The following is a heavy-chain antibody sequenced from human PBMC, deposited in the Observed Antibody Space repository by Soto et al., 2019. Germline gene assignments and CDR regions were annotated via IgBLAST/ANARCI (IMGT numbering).Heavy chain of an antibody. J-gene: IGHJ5*02. Sequence: SETLSLTCSVSGASITTYYWSWIRQPPGKGLAWIGSISYSGSTKYNPSLESRVMISLDTSKNQFSLRLTSVTAADTALYYCARDWDSSGLFDPWGQGALVTVSS. CDR2: ISYSGST. V-gene: IGHV4-59*01. D-gene: IGHD3-10*01. CDR1: GASITTYY. CDR3: ARDWDSSGLFDP.